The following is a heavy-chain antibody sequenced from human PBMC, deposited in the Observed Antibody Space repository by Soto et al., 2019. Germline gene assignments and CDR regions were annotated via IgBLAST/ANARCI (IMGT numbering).Heavy chain of an antibody. Sequence: GESLKISCKASGYSFTTSWITWVRQKPGKGLEWMGRIDPTDSLTDYSPSLQGHVTISADRSISTAYLQWSSLKASDTAIYYCARPNYLYYYGMDVWGQGTTVTVSS. CDR3: ARPNYLYYYGMDV. D-gene: IGHD2-8*01. V-gene: IGHV5-10-1*01. CDR2: IDPTDSLT. CDR1: GYSFTTSW. J-gene: IGHJ6*02.